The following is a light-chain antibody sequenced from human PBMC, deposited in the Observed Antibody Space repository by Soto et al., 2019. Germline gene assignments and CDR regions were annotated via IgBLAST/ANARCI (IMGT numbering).Light chain of an antibody. J-gene: IGLJ1*01. CDR1: SSDVGGYDY. V-gene: IGLV2-14*01. Sequence: QSVLTQPASVSGSPGQSITISCTGTSSDVGGYDYVSWYQIHPGKAPKLMVFEVSNRPSGDSYRFPGSKSGNTASLTISGLQAEDEADYFCSSYSLSTAYLFGTGTKVTVL. CDR3: SSYSLSTAYL. CDR2: EVS.